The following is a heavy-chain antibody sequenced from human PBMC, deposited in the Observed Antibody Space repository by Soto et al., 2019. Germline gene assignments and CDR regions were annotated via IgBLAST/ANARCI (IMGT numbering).Heavy chain of an antibody. J-gene: IGHJ4*02. D-gene: IGHD6-19*01. CDR3: ARDGSGWAADDTYFDY. Sequence: QLQLQESGSGLVKPSQTLSITCAVSGGSISSGGYSWSWIRQPPGKGLEWIGYIYHSGTTYYNPSLKSRVTISIDRSKNQLSLKLSSVTAADTAVYSCARDGSGWAADDTYFDYWGQGTLVTVSS. CDR2: IYHSGTT. V-gene: IGHV4-30-2*01. CDR1: GGSISSGGYS.